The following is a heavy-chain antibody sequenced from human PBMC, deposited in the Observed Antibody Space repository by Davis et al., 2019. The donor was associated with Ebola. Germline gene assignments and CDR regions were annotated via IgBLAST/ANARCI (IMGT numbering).Heavy chain of an antibody. J-gene: IGHJ3*02. CDR1: GFTFSDYY. CDR3: AREPQPTYYYDSSSEGAFDI. V-gene: IGHV3-11*01. D-gene: IGHD3-22*01. CDR2: ISSSGSTI. Sequence: SLKTPCAPPGFTFSDYYMSWIRQAPGKGLEWVSYISSSGSTIYYADSVKGRFTISRDNAKNSLYLQMNSLRAEDTAVYYCAREPQPTYYYDSSSEGAFDIWGQGTMVTVSS.